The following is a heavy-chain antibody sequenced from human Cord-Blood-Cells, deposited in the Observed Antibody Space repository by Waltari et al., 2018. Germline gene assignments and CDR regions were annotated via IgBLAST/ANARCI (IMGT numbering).Heavy chain of an antibody. CDR3: ATWGYSSSYDAFDI. CDR1: GYTFTSYD. V-gene: IGHV1-8*03. J-gene: IGHJ3*02. CDR2: MNPNSGKT. Sequence: QVQLVQSGAEVKKPGASVKVSCKASGYTFTSYDINWVRQATGQGLEWMGWMNPNSGKTGYAQKCQGRVTITRNTSRSTAYMELSSLRSEDTAVYYCATWGYSSSYDAFDIWGQGTMVTVSS. D-gene: IGHD6-6*01.